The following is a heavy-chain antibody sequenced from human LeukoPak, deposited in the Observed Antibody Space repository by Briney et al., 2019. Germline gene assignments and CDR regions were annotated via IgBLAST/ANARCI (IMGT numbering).Heavy chain of an antibody. CDR3: AKGRVPGGY. V-gene: IGHV4-59*01. J-gene: IGHJ4*02. CDR2: ILYSGST. D-gene: IGHD1-1*01. CDR1: GCSMSNSY. Sequence: PSETLSLTCTVSGCSMSNSYWSWIRQPPGKGLEWIGSILYSGSTNYNPSLKSRVTISKDTSKNQFSLKLSSVTAADTAVYYCAKGRVPGGYWGQGTLVTVSS.